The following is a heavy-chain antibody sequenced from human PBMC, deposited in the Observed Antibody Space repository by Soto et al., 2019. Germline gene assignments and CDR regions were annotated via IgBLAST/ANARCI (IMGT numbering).Heavy chain of an antibody. J-gene: IGHJ3*02. D-gene: IGHD3-22*01. CDR2: IYYSGST. CDR1: GGSVSSGSYY. V-gene: IGHV4-61*01. Sequence: SETLSLTCTVSGGSVSSGSYYWSWIRQPPGKGLEWIGYIYYSGSTNYNPSLKSRVTISVDTSKNQFSLKLSPVTAADTAVYYCARDRGGVYYYDSSGYYDAFDIWGQGTMVTVSS. CDR3: ARDRGGVYYYDSSGYYDAFDI.